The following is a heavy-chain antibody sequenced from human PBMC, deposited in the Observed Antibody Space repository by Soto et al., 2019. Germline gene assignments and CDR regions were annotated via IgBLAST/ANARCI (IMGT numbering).Heavy chain of an antibody. CDR1: GGTFSSYA. V-gene: IGHV1-69*13. CDR3: ASHYGSGSYYNSLVESFDY. CDR2: IIPIFGTA. D-gene: IGHD3-10*01. Sequence: ASVKVSCKASGGTFSSYAISWVRQAPGQGLEWMGGIIPIFGTANYEQKFKGRVTVTAAESTSTAYMELSSLRSEDTAVYYCASHYGSGSYYNSLVESFDYWGQGTLVTVSS. J-gene: IGHJ4*02.